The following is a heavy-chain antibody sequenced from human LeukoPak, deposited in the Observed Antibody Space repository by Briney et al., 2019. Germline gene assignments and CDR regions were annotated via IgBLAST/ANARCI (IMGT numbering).Heavy chain of an antibody. CDR3: ARGPPLFDP. J-gene: IGHJ5*02. Sequence: GGSLRLSCAASGFPFSTYWMHWVRQAPGKGLVWVSRINPDGRSTTYADSVKGRFTISRDNSKNTLYLQMNSLRAEDTAVYYCARGPPLFDPWGQGTLVTVSS. CDR1: GFPFSTYW. CDR2: INPDGRST. V-gene: IGHV3-74*03.